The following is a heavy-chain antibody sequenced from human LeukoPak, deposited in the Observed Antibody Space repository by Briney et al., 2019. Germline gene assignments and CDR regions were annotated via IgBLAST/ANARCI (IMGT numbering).Heavy chain of an antibody. V-gene: IGHV3-7*03. CDR2: IKEDGTET. D-gene: IGHD5-24*01. J-gene: IGHJ4*02. CDR3: AKEGRSLQTY. CDR1: GFMFSSNW. Sequence: GGSLRLFCAASGFMFSSNWMSWVRLAPGKGLEWVANIKEDGTETYCVDSVKGRFTISRDNAKNSLYLQMNSLRVEDTAVYYCAKEGRSLQTYWGQGTLVTVSS.